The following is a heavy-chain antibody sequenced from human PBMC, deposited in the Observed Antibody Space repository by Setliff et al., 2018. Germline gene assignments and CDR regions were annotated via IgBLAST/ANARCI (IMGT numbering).Heavy chain of an antibody. Sequence: GGSLRLSCAASGFTFSSYAMSWVRQAPGKGLEWVSAISGSGGSTYYADSVKGRFTISRDNSRNTFFLQMNNLRAEDTATYYCAKGVGNCRGGNCYSDAFDIWGQGTMVTVSS. CDR1: GFTFSSYA. D-gene: IGHD2-15*01. V-gene: IGHV3-23*01. CDR3: AKGVGNCRGGNCYSDAFDI. J-gene: IGHJ3*02. CDR2: ISGSGGST.